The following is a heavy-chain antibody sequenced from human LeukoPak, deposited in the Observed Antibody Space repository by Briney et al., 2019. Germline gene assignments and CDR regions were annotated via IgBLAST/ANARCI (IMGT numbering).Heavy chain of an antibody. CDR3: ARVRCSSWNPFDY. CDR1: GGSFSGYY. D-gene: IGHD6-13*01. CDR2: INHSGST. J-gene: IGHJ4*02. Sequence: SETLSLTCAVYGGSFSGYYWSWIRQPPGKGLEWIGEINHSGSTNYNPSLKSRVTISVDTSKNQFSLKLSSVTAADTAVYYCARVRCSSWNPFDYWGQGTLVTVSS. V-gene: IGHV4-34*01.